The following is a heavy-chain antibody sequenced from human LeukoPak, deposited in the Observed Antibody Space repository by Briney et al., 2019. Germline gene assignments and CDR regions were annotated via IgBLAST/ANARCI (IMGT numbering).Heavy chain of an antibody. CDR2: IYYSGST. D-gene: IGHD3-16*01. CDR3: ARGEVMITFGGVTFFFDY. J-gene: IGHJ4*02. V-gene: IGHV4-39*07. Sequence: SETLSLTCTVSGGSISSSSYYWGWIRQPPGKGLEWIGSIYYSGSTYYNPSLKSRVTISVDTSKNQFCLKLSSVTAADTAVYYCARGEVMITFGGVTFFFDYWGQGTLVTVSS. CDR1: GGSISSSSYY.